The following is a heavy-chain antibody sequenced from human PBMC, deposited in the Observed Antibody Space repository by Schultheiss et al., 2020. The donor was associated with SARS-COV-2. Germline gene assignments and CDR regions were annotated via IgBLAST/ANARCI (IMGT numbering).Heavy chain of an antibody. J-gene: IGHJ4*02. V-gene: IGHV4-4*07. CDR2: IYTSGST. Sequence: SETLSLTCTVSGGSISSYYWSWIRQPAGKGLEWIGRIYTSGSTNYNPSLKSRVTISLDTSKNQFSLKVSSVTAADTAVYYCAVVNSLRGVDYWGQGTLVTVSS. CDR3: AVVNSLRGVDY. D-gene: IGHD4-23*01. CDR1: GGSISSYY.